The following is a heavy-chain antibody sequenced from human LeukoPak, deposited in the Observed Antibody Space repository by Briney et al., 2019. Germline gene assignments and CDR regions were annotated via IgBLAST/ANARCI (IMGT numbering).Heavy chain of an antibody. CDR3: ARATSSAWYYFDY. V-gene: IGHV3-43D*03. Sequence: GGSLRLSCAASGFTFSDYAMHWVRQAPGKGLEWVSLIRWDGGSTYYADSVKGRFTISRDNSKNSLYLQMNSLTPEDTALYYCARATSSAWYYFDYWGQGILVIVYS. CDR1: GFTFSDYA. D-gene: IGHD6-19*01. J-gene: IGHJ4*02. CDR2: IRWDGGST.